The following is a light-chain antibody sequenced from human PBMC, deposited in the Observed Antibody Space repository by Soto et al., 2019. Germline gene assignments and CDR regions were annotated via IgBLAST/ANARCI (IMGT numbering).Light chain of an antibody. V-gene: IGLV1-44*01. CDR2: GTN. CDR3: AAWDDSLNGPV. CDR1: TSNIGNNT. Sequence: QSVLTQPPSASGTPGQTVTISCSGSTSNIGNNTVNWYQQVPGTAPRLLIYGTNHRTSGVPDRFSGSKSGTSASLANSGLQSEDEANYFCAAWDDSLNGPVFGGGTKVTVL. J-gene: IGLJ3*02.